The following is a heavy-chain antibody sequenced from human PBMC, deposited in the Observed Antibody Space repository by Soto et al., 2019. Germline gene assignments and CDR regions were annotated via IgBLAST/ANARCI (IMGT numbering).Heavy chain of an antibody. J-gene: IGHJ3*02. Sequence: GASVKVSCKASGYTFTSYAMHWMRQAPGQRLEWMGWISAGNGNTKYSQKFQGRVTITRDTSASTAYMELSSLRSEDTAVYYCASNVDTGDAFDIWGQGTMVTVSS. CDR3: ASNVDTGDAFDI. CDR2: ISAGNGNT. CDR1: GYTFTSYA. D-gene: IGHD5-18*01. V-gene: IGHV1-3*01.